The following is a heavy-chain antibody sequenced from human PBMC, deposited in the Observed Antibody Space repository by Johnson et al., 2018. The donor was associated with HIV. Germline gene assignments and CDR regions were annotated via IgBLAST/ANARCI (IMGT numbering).Heavy chain of an antibody. CDR1: AFNSDDDA. D-gene: IGHD2-15*01. V-gene: IGHV3-20*04. CDR3: ARAKDAAYPYDAFDV. Sequence: VQLVASGGGVARPVGSLRLSCAASAFNSDDDALSWVRQVPGKGLEWVSGSNYTGGSTGYADSVSDRFSISRDNAKNSLYLQMDSLRAEDTAMYYCARAKDAAYPYDAFDVWGHGTMVIVSA. CDR2: SNYTGGST. J-gene: IGHJ3*01.